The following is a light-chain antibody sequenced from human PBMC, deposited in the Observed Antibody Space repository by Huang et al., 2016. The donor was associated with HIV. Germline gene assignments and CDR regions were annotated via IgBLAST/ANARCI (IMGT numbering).Light chain of an antibody. J-gene: IGKJ1*01. CDR3: LPHYNYPWT. CDR2: GAS. Sequence: DIQMTQSPSAMSASVGDRVTITCRASQGISHYLAWFQQKPGKVPKRLIYGASSLQSGVPSRVSGSGSGTEFTLTIDSLQPEDVATYYCLPHYNYPWTFGQGTKVEIK. CDR1: QGISHY. V-gene: IGKV1-17*03.